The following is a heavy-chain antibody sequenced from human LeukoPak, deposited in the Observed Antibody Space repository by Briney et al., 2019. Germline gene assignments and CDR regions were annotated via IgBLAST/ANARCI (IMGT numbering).Heavy chain of an antibody. V-gene: IGHV3-30*02. CDR1: GFIFNSDA. D-gene: IGHD6-19*01. CDR2: IRYDGSNK. Sequence: GGSLRLSCAASGFIFNSDAMHWVRQAPGKGLEWVAFIRYDGSNKYYADSVKGRFTISRDNSKNTLYLQMNSLRAEDTAVYYCAKWEQWLHSWGQGTLVTVSS. CDR3: AKWEQWLHS. J-gene: IGHJ4*02.